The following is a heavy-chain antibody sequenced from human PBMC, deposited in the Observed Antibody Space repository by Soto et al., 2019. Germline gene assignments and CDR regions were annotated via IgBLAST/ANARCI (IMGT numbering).Heavy chain of an antibody. J-gene: IGHJ5*02. CDR3: GSVRPSGYVLS. CDR1: GGSLSSYY. Sequence: SETLSLTCTVSGGSLSSYYWTWIRQSPGKGLEWIGYVYFSGNTNYNPSLKSRVTISIDTSKNQFSLRLASVTDADTAFYYCGSVRPSGYVLSWGQGTLVTVSS. V-gene: IGHV4-59*01. CDR2: VYFSGNT. D-gene: IGHD6-25*01.